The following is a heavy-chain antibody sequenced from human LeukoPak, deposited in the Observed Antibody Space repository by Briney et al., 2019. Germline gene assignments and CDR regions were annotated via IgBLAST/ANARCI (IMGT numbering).Heavy chain of an antibody. J-gene: IGHJ3*01. CDR1: AGTFSSYA. CDR2: IIPIFGTA. Sequence: VASVKVSCKASAGTFSSYAISWVRQAPGQGLEWIGRIIPIFGTANYAQKFQGRVTITTDESTSTAYMELSSLRSEDTAVYYCARDQDLWGQGTMVTVSS. V-gene: IGHV1-69*05. CDR3: ARDQDL.